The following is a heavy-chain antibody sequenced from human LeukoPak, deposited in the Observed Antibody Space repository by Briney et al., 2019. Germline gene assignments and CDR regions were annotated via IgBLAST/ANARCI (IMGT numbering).Heavy chain of an antibody. V-gene: IGHV4-34*01. J-gene: IGHJ4*02. Sequence: SETLSLTCAVYGGSFSGYYWSWIRQPPGKGLERNGEINHSGSTNYNPSLKSRVTISVDTSKNQFSLKLSSVTAADTAVYYCARGHDEYGDYYFDYWGQGNLVTVSS. D-gene: IGHD4-17*01. CDR2: INHSGST. CDR1: GGSFSGYY. CDR3: ARGHDEYGDYYFDY.